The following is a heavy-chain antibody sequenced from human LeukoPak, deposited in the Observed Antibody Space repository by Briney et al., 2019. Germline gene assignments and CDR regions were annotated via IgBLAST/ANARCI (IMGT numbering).Heavy chain of an antibody. CDR3: AGMVTPPYYYMDV. D-gene: IGHD5-18*01. Sequence: SETLSLTCTVSGGSISSGSYYWSWIRQPAGKGLEWIGRIYTSGSTNYNPSLKSRVTISVDTSKNQFSLKLSSVTAADTAMYYCAGMVTPPYYYMDVWGKGTTVTVSS. CDR1: GGSISSGSYY. J-gene: IGHJ6*03. CDR2: IYTSGST. V-gene: IGHV4-61*02.